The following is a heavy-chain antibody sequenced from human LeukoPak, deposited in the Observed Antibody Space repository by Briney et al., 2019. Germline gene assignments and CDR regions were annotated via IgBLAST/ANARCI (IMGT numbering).Heavy chain of an antibody. J-gene: IGHJ4*02. V-gene: IGHV3-66*01. CDR3: AREAYNWNDPPPYHFDY. Sequence: GGSLRLSCAASGFTVSSNYMSWVRQAPGKGLECVSVIYSGGNTYYADSVKGRFTISRDNAKNSLYLQMNSLRAEDTAVYYCAREAYNWNDPPPYHFDYWGQGTLVTVSS. D-gene: IGHD1-20*01. CDR2: IYSGGNT. CDR1: GFTVSSNY.